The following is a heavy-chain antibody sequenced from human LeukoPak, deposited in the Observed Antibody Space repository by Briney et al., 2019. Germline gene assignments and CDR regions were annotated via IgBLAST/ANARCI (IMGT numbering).Heavy chain of an antibody. J-gene: IGHJ4*02. D-gene: IGHD3-22*01. V-gene: IGHV3-30*02. CDR1: GFTFSDYY. CDR2: IRYDGSNK. Sequence: PGGSLRLSCAASGFTFSDYYMSWIRQAPGKGLEWVAFIRYDGSNKYYADSVKGRFTISRDNSKNTLYLQMNSLRAEDTAVYNCAKKRGYYDSSGLFDYWGQGTLVTVSS. CDR3: AKKRGYYDSSGLFDY.